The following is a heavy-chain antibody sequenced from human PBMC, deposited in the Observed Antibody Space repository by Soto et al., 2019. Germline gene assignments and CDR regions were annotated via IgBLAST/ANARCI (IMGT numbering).Heavy chain of an antibody. Sequence: PGGSLRLSCAASGFTFSSYAMSWVRQAPGKGLEWVSAISGSGGSTYYADSVKGRFTISRDNSKNTLYLQMNSLRAEDTAVYYCAKQFTYGDYYYYYMDVWGKGTTVTVSS. CDR2: ISGSGGST. D-gene: IGHD4-17*01. CDR3: AKQFTYGDYYYYYMDV. J-gene: IGHJ6*03. V-gene: IGHV3-23*01. CDR1: GFTFSSYA.